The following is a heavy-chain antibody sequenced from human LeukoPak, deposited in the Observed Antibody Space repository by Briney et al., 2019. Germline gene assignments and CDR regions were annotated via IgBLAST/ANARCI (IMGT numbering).Heavy chain of an antibody. J-gene: IGHJ6*03. CDR3: ARDRAGTAMPMISYYYYYMDV. CDR2: IRYDGSNK. Sequence: RGSLRLSCAASGFTFSSYGMHWVRQAPGKGLEWVAFIRYDGSNKYYADSVKGRFTISRDNSKNTLYLQMNSLRAEDTAVYYCARDRAGTAMPMISYYYYYMDVWGKGTTVTVSS. CDR1: GFTFSSYG. V-gene: IGHV3-30*02. D-gene: IGHD5-18*01.